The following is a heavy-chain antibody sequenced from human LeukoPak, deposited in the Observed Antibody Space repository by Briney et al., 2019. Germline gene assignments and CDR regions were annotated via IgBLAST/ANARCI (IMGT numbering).Heavy chain of an antibody. CDR3: AREHMGVSAFDI. D-gene: IGHD1-26*01. V-gene: IGHV3-74*01. CDR1: GFAFSSYW. CDR2: INSDGSTT. J-gene: IGHJ3*02. Sequence: GGSLRLSCAASGFAFSSYWMHWVRQAPGKGLVWVSRINSDGSTTTYADSVKGRFTVSRDNAKNLLYLVMNSPRVEDTAVYYCAREHMGVSAFDIWGQGTMVTVSS.